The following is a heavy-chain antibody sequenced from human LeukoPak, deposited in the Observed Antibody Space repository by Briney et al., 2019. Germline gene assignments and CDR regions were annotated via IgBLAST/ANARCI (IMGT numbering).Heavy chain of an antibody. V-gene: IGHV3-30*18. CDR2: ISTDGSEI. CDR1: GSTFSRYG. Sequence: GGSLRLSCAASGSTFSRYGMHWVRQAPGKGLEWVAVISTDGSEIYYGDSVKGRFTISRDNSKNTLYLQVNSLRAEDTAVYYCAKDRRIAVAGPLDYWGQGTPVTVSS. D-gene: IGHD6-19*01. J-gene: IGHJ4*02. CDR3: AKDRRIAVAGPLDY.